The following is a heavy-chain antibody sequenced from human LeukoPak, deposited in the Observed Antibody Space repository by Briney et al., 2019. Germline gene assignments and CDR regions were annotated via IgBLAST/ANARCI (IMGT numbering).Heavy chain of an antibody. D-gene: IGHD5-18*01. CDR3: ARGYSYYFFDY. J-gene: IGHJ4*02. Sequence: PSETLSLTCTVSGGSISSYYWSWIRQPPGKGLEWIGYIYYSGSTNHSPSLKSRVTISVDTSKNQFSLNLSSVTAADTAVYYCARGYSYYFFDYWGQGTLVTVSS. CDR1: GGSISSYY. CDR2: IYYSGST. V-gene: IGHV4-59*08.